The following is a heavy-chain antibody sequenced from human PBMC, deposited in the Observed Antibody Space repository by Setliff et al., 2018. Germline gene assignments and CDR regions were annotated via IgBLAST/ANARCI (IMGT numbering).Heavy chain of an antibody. CDR1: GGSISSYY. D-gene: IGHD5-12*01. Sequence: PSETLSLTCTVSGGSISSYYWSWIRQPAGKGLEWIGHIYIGGSANYNPSLKSRVTMSIDTSKNQFSLKLSSVTAADTAVYYCARADGYKWPFDYWGQGTLVTVSS. CDR3: ARADGYKWPFDY. V-gene: IGHV4-4*07. CDR2: IYIGGSA. J-gene: IGHJ4*02.